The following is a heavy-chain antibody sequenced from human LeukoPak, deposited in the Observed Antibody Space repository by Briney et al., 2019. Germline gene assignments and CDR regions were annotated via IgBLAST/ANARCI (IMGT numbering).Heavy chain of an antibody. Sequence: GGSLRLSCAASGFTFGSYSMNWVRQAPGKGLEWVSSISSSSSYIYYADSVKGRFTISRDNAKNSLYLQMNSLRAEDTAVYYCARDEASEYYNFWSGYMIDYWGQGTLVTVSS. CDR2: ISSSSSYI. V-gene: IGHV3-21*01. CDR1: GFTFGSYS. J-gene: IGHJ4*02. CDR3: ARDEASEYYNFWSGYMIDY. D-gene: IGHD3-3*01.